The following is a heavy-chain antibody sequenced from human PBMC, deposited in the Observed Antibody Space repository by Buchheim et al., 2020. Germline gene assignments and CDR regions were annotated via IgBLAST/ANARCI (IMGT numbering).Heavy chain of an antibody. J-gene: IGHJ6*02. D-gene: IGHD3-3*01. CDR2: TYYSGGT. CDR1: SGSISSYY. CDR3: ASAYYDFWSGRGGSGYT. V-gene: IGHV4-59*12. Sequence: QVQLQESGPGLVKPSETLSLTCTVSSGSISSYYWSWIRQPPGKGLEWIGFTYYSGGTTYKPSLKSRVTISVDMSNNQFSLKLSSVTAADTAVYYCASAYYDFWSGRGGSGYTWGQGTT.